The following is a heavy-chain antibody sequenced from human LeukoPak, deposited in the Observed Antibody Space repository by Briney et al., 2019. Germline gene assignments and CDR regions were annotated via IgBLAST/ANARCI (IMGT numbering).Heavy chain of an antibody. Sequence: GGSLRLSCAASGFTFSSYGMSWVRQAPGKGLEWVSAISGSGGSTYYADSVKGRFTISRDNSKNTLYLQMNSLRAEDTAVYYCAKDPLVGYYDSSGYYDYWGQGTLVTVSS. CDR1: GFTFSSYG. V-gene: IGHV3-23*01. CDR2: ISGSGGST. CDR3: AKDPLVGYYDSSGYYDY. D-gene: IGHD3-22*01. J-gene: IGHJ4*02.